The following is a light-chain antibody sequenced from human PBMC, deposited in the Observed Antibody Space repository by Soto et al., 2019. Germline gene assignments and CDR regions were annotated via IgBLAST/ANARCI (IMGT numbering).Light chain of an antibody. CDR2: WAS. V-gene: IGKV4-1*01. J-gene: IGKJ3*01. CDR1: QSVLYRANNQNS. CDR3: QQSYSTPFP. Sequence: DIVMTQSTDSLAVSLGERATINCKSSQSVLYRANNQNSLAWYQQKPGQPPKLLIYWASTRESGVPDRFSGSGSGTDFTLTISSLQAEDVAVYDCQQSYSTPFPFGPGNKVDI.